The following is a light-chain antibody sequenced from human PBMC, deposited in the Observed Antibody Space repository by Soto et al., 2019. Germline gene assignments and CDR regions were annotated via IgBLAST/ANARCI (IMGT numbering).Light chain of an antibody. CDR3: QQYKSYPYT. J-gene: IGKJ2*01. CDR2: KAS. CDR1: QSINSW. Sequence: DIQMTQSPSTLSTSVGDRVTITCRASQSINSWLAWYQQKPGKDPKLLISKASTLQSGVPSRFSGSGSGTEFSLIISSLQPDDFASYYCQQYKSYPYTFGQGTKLEIK. V-gene: IGKV1-5*03.